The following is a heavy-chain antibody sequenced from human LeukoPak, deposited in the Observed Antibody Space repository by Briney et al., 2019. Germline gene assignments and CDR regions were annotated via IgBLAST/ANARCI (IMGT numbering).Heavy chain of an antibody. Sequence: PSGTLSLTCAVSGGSISGTSYYWGWIRQPPGKGLEWIGSIYYSGSTYYNPSLKSRVTISVDTSKNQFSLKLSSVTAADTAVYYCARVQSRLSWFDPWGQGTLVTVSS. V-gene: IGHV4-39*07. J-gene: IGHJ5*02. CDR2: IYYSGST. CDR1: GGSISGTSYY. CDR3: ARVQSRLSWFDP.